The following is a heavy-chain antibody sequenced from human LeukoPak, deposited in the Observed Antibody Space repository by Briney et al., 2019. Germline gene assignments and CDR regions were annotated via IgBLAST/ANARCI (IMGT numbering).Heavy chain of an antibody. CDR3: ARDHSSSWSYAFDI. J-gene: IGHJ3*02. CDR1: GGSISSGSYY. D-gene: IGHD6-13*01. V-gene: IGHV4-61*02. Sequence: SETLSLTCTVSGGSISSGSYYWSWIRQPAGKGLEWIGRIYTSGSTNYNPSLKSRVTISVDTSKNQFSLKLSSVTAADTAVYYCARDHSSSWSYAFDIWGQGTMVTVSS. CDR2: IYTSGST.